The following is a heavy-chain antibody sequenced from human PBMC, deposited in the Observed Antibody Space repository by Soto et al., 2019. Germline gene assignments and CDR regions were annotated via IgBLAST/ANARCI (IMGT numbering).Heavy chain of an antibody. CDR3: ARVNEGDDSSGYLTLTLDY. CDR1: GGSISSGGYY. J-gene: IGHJ4*02. D-gene: IGHD3-22*01. Sequence: QVQLQESGPGLVKPSQTLSLTCTVSGGSISSGGYYWSWIRQHPGKGLEWIGYIYYSGSTYYNPSLKSRVTIAVDTAKNQFSLKLSSVTAADTAVYYCARVNEGDDSSGYLTLTLDYWGQGTLVTVSS. V-gene: IGHV4-31*03. CDR2: IYYSGST.